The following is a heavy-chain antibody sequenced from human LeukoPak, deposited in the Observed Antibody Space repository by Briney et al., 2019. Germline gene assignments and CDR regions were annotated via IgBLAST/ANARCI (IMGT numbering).Heavy chain of an antibody. D-gene: IGHD6-6*01. J-gene: IGHJ4*02. CDR3: ARDYSSSSLNFDY. V-gene: IGHV3-9*01. CDR1: GFTFDDYA. CDR2: ISWNSGST. Sequence: GGSLRLSCAASGFTFDDYAMHWVRQAPGKGLEWVSGISWNSGSTGYADSVRGRFTISRDNAKNSLYLQMNSLRAEDTAVYYCARDYSSSSLNFDYWGQGTLVTVSS.